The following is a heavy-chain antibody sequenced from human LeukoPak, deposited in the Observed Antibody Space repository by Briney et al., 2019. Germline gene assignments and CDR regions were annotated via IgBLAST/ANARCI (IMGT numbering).Heavy chain of an antibody. V-gene: IGHV4-59*08. D-gene: IGHD2-2*01. J-gene: IGHJ5*02. Sequence: SETLSLTCTVSGGSISSYYWSWIRQPPGKGLEWIGYIYYSGSTNYNPSLKSRVTISVDTSKNQFSLKLSSVTAADTAVYYCARHWNYCSSTSCYEDWFDPWGQGTLVTVSS. CDR3: ARHWNYCSSTSCYEDWFDP. CDR2: IYYSGST. CDR1: GGSISSYY.